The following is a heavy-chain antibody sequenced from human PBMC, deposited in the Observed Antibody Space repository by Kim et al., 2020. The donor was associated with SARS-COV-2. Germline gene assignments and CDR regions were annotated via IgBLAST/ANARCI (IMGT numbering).Heavy chain of an antibody. V-gene: IGHV1-3*01. Sequence: ASVKVSCKASGYTFTSYAMHWVRQAPGQRLEWMGWINAGNGNTKYSQKFQGRVTITRDTSASTAYMELSSLRSEDTAVYYCARGVTMVRGVIYPFMLSGMDVWGQGTTVTVSS. CDR2: INAGNGNT. CDR1: GYTFTSYA. J-gene: IGHJ6*02. CDR3: ARGVTMVRGVIYPFMLSGMDV. D-gene: IGHD3-10*01.